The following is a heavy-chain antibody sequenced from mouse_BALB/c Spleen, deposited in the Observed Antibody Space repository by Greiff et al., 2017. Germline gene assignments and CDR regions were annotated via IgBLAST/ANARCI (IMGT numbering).Heavy chain of an antibody. V-gene: IGHV1S34*01. J-gene: IGHJ4*01. CDR3: ARGDYYGRNYAMDY. Sequence: LVKTGSSVKISCKASGYSFTGYYMHWVKQSHGKSLEWIGYISCYNGATSYNQKFKGKATFTVDTSSSTAYMQFNSLTSEDSAVYYCARGDYYGRNYAMDYWGQGTSVTVSS. CDR2: ISCYNGAT. D-gene: IGHD1-1*01. CDR1: GYSFTGYY.